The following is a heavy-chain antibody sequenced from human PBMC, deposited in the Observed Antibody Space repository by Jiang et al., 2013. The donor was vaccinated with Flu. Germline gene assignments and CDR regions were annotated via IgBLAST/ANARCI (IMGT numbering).Heavy chain of an antibody. CDR1: GFTFNNAW. V-gene: IGHV3-15*01. J-gene: IGHJ3*02. D-gene: IGHD5-18*01. CDR2: IKSKTDDGTT. CDR3: TTTPRGKETLWLKAVDI. Sequence: VQLVESGGGLVKPGGSLRLSCAASGFTFNNAWMSWVRQAPGRGLEWVGRIKSKTDDGTTDYAAPVKGRFTISRDDSKNTLYLQMNSLKTEDTAVYYCTTTPRGKETLWLKAVDIWGQGTMLTVSS.